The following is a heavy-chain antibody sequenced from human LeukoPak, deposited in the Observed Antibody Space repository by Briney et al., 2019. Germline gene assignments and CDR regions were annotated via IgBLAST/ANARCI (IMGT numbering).Heavy chain of an antibody. CDR1: GFTFSSYW. CDR3: ARAHSGSYFNWFDP. J-gene: IGHJ5*02. CDR2: IKQDGSEK. Sequence: GGSLRLSCAASGFTFSSYWMSWVRQAPWKGLEWVANIKQDGSEKYYVDSLKGRFTISRDNAKNSLYLQMNSLRAEDTAVYYCARAHSGSYFNWFDPWGQGTLVTVSS. V-gene: IGHV3-7*01. D-gene: IGHD1-26*01.